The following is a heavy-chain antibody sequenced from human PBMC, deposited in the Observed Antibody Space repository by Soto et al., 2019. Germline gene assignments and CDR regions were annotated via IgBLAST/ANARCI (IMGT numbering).Heavy chain of an antibody. V-gene: IGHV3-48*02. J-gene: IGHJ6*02. CDR1: GFTFSNYH. D-gene: IGHD3-10*01. CDR2: ISSSGSTI. CDR3: ARDSHYRLGTYYSGMDV. Sequence: EAQLVESGGGLVQRGGSLRLSCAASGFTFSNYHMNWVRQAPGKGLEWVSYISSSGSTIYYADSVKGRFTISRDIAKNSVYLQLDSLRDEHTAVYYCARDSHYRLGTYYSGMDVRGQGTTVTVSS.